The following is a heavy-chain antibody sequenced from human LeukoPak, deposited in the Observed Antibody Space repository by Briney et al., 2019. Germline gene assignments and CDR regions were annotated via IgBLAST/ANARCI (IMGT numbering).Heavy chain of an antibody. CDR1: GFTFSSYA. D-gene: IGHD3-10*01. Sequence: GGSLRLSCAASGFTFSSYAMLWVRQAPGKGLEWVAVISYDGSNKYYADSVKGRFTISRDNSKNTLYLQMNSLRAEDTAVYYCARDRGMGSGSYYGWFDPWGQGTLVTVYS. CDR3: ARDRGMGSGSYYGWFDP. J-gene: IGHJ5*02. V-gene: IGHV3-30*04. CDR2: ISYDGSNK.